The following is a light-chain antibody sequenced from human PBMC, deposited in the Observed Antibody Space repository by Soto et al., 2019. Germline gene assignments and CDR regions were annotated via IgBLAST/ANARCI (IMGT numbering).Light chain of an antibody. CDR1: QTVNRNY. J-gene: IGKJ1*01. CDR2: GVS. V-gene: IGKV3-20*01. Sequence: EIVLTQSPGILALSLGDGATLSCRASQTVNRNYLAWYLQKPGQPPRLLIYGVSNRAPGVPDRFSGGGSGTDFTLTIARLEADDFGNYYCQQYIDSRTFGQGTRVEVK. CDR3: QQYIDSRT.